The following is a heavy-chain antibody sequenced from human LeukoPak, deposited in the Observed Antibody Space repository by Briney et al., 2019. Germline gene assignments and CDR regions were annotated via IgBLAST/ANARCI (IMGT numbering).Heavy chain of an antibody. CDR1: GFTFSSNG. J-gene: IGHJ2*01. CDR2: ISYDGSNK. D-gene: IGHD6-19*01. CDR3: AKDISSGWYFQSGYFDL. Sequence: GRSLRLSCAASGFTFSSNGMHWVRQAPGKGLEWVAVISYDGSNKYYADSVKGRFTISRDNSKNTLYLQMNSLRAEDTAVYYCAKDISSGWYFQSGYFDLWGRGTLVTVSS. V-gene: IGHV3-30*18.